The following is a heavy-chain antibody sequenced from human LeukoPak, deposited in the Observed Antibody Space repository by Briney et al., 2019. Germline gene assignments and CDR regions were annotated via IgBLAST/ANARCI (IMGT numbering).Heavy chain of an antibody. CDR1: GGSFSGYY. CDR2: INHSGST. V-gene: IGHV4-34*01. J-gene: IGHJ4*02. CDR3: ARRYYYGSGGYYKD. Sequence: SETLSLTCAVYGGSFSGYYWSWIRQSPGKGLEWIGEINHSGSTNYNPSLKSRVTISVDTSKNQFSLKLSSVTAADTAVYYCARRYYYGSGGYYKDWGQGTLVTVSS. D-gene: IGHD3-10*01.